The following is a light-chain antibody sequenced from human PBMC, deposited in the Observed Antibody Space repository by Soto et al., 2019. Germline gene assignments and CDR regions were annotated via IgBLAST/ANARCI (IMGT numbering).Light chain of an antibody. CDR2: DAS. J-gene: IGKJ5*01. CDR1: QSVSSY. CDR3: QQRSSWPPT. Sequence: EIMVTQSPATLSLSPGERATLSSGASQSVSSYLAWYQQRPGQAPRLLIYDASNRATGVPARFSGSGSGTDFTLTISSLEPEDFAVYYCQQRSSWPPTFGQGTLLEIK. V-gene: IGKV3-11*01.